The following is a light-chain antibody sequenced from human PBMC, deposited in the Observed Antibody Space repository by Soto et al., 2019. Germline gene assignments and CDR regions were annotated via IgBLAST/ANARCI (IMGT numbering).Light chain of an antibody. V-gene: IGKV3-20*01. Sequence: EVVLTQSPGTLPLSPGERATLSCRASRSVSSYYVAWYQQRSGQAPRLLIYAASSRATGIPDRFSGSGSGTDFTLTISRLEPEDFAVYYCQHYDGSPLTFGQGTKVDVK. J-gene: IGKJ1*01. CDR3: QHYDGSPLT. CDR1: RSVSSYY. CDR2: AAS.